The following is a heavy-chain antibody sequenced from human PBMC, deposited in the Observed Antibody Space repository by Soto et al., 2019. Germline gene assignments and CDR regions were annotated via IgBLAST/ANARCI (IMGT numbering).Heavy chain of an antibody. D-gene: IGHD3-10*01. Sequence: QITLKESGPTLVKPTQTLTLTCTFSGFSLSTSGVGVGWIRQPPGKALEWLALIYWDDDKRYSPSLKSRLTIPKDASKSQVVLTMTNMDPVDTATYYCAHRRGSGSLREYNWFDPWGQGALVTVSS. V-gene: IGHV2-5*02. CDR3: AHRRGSGSLREYNWFDP. CDR2: IYWDDDK. J-gene: IGHJ5*02. CDR1: GFSLSTSGVG.